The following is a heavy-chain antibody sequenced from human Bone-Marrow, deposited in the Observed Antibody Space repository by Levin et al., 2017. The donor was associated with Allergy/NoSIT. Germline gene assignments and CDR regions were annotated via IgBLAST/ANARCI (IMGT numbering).Heavy chain of an antibody. CDR2: ISYDGSNK. J-gene: IGHJ4*02. D-gene: IGHD2-15*01. CDR3: ARDRGPGYCSGGSCDSTPRKGGAIDY. CDR1: GFTFSSYA. Sequence: GGSLRLSCAASGFTFSSYAMHWVRQAPGKGLEWVAVISYDGSNKYYADSVKGRFTISRDNSKNTLYLQMNSLRAEDTAVYYCARDRGPGYCSGGSCDSTPRKGGAIDYWGQGTLVTVSS. V-gene: IGHV3-30-3*01.